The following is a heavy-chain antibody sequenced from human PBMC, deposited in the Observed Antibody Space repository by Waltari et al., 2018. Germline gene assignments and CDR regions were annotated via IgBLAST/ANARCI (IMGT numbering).Heavy chain of an antibody. CDR2: ISYDGSNK. J-gene: IGHJ4*02. V-gene: IGHV3-30*01. CDR1: GYTFTSYY. D-gene: IGHD3-3*01. CDR3: ARGYDFWSGYYTGGPFDY. Sequence: QVQLVQSGAEVKKPGASVKVSCKASGYTFTSYYMHWVRQAPGKGLEWVAVISYDGSNKYYADSVKGRFTISRDNSKNTLYLQMNSLRAEDTAVYYCARGYDFWSGYYTGGPFDYWGQGTLVTVSS.